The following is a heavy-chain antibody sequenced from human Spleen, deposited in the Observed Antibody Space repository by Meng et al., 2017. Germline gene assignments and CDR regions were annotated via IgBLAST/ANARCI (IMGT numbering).Heavy chain of an antibody. V-gene: IGHV1-18*01. CDR3: ARDGYYYGSGSYGDY. D-gene: IGHD3-10*01. CDR1: GYTFTSYG. Sequence: ASVKVSCKASGYTFTSYGISWVRQAPGQGLEWMGWISAYNGNTNYAQKLQGRVTMTTDTSTSTAYMELRSLRSDDTAVYYCARDGYYYGSGSYGDYWGQGTRVTVSS. CDR2: ISAYNGNT. J-gene: IGHJ4*02.